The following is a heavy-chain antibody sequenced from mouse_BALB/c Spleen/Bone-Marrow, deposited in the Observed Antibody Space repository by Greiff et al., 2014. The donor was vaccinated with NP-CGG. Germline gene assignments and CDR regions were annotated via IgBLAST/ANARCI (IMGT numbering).Heavy chain of an antibody. Sequence: VQLKQSGAELAKPGASVKLSCTASGFNIKDTYMHWVKQRPEQGLEWIGRIDPANGDTKYDPKFQGKATITADTSSNTAYLQFSSLTSEDTAVYYCTKPSFYYGSSYWYFDVWGAGTTVTVSS. J-gene: IGHJ1*01. CDR2: IDPANGDT. V-gene: IGHV14-3*02. CDR3: TKPSFYYGSSYWYFDV. CDR1: GFNIKDTY. D-gene: IGHD1-1*01.